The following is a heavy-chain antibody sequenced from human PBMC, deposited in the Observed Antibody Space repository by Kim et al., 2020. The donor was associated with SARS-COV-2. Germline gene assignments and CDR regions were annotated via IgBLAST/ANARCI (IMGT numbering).Heavy chain of an antibody. CDR3: AKGRSSGKVDWFDP. J-gene: IGHJ5*02. D-gene: IGHD5-12*01. Sequence: YAVSVKGRFTISRDNSRNTVSLQRNTLTVDDTAVYYCAKGRSSGKVDWFDPWGQGTLVTVAS. V-gene: IGHV3-23*01.